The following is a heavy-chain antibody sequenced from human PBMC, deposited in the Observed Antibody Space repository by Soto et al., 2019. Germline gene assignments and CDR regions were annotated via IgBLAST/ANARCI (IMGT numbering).Heavy chain of an antibody. D-gene: IGHD2-21*01. CDR3: VRSRDDNWFDP. J-gene: IGHJ5*02. CDR1: GYSISSGYY. V-gene: IGHV4-38-2*01. Sequence: SETLSLTCAVSGYSISSGYYWGWIRQPPGKGLEWIGTIYHSVITYCNPSLKSRVTISVDTSKNQFSLKLSSVTAADTAVYYCVRSRDDNWFDPWGQGTLVTVSS. CDR2: IYHSVIT.